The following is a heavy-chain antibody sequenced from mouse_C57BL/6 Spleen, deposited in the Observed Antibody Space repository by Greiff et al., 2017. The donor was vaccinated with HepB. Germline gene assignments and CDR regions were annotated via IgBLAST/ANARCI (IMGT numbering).Heavy chain of an antibody. V-gene: IGHV1-59*01. Sequence: QVQLQQSGAELVRPGTSVKLSCKASGYTFTSYWMHWVKQRPGQGLEWIGVIDPSDSYTNYNQKFKGKATLTVDTSSSTAYMQLSSLTSEDTAVYYCARPVHYYAMDYWGQGTSVTVSS. J-gene: IGHJ4*01. D-gene: IGHD1-1*01. CDR3: ARPVHYYAMDY. CDR1: GYTFTSYW. CDR2: IDPSDSYT.